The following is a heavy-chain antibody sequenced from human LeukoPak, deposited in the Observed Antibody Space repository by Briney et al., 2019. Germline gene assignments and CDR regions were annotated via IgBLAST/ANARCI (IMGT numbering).Heavy chain of an antibody. Sequence: GGPLRLSCAASGFTFSSYLMHWVRQAPGKGLVGVSRINGDGTTTTYADSVKGRFTVSRDNAKNTLYLQMNSLRIEDTAVYYCASETYYYGSGSYYKGQFWGQGTLVTVSS. CDR1: GFTFSSYL. V-gene: IGHV3-74*01. CDR2: INGDGTTT. J-gene: IGHJ4*02. D-gene: IGHD3-10*01. CDR3: ASETYYYGSGSYYKGQF.